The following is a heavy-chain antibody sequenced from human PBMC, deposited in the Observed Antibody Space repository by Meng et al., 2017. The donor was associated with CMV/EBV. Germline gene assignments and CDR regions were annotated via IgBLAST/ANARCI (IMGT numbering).Heavy chain of an antibody. CDR2: IIPIFGTA. V-gene: IGHV1-69*05. J-gene: IGHJ6*02. CDR1: GGTFSSYA. CDR3: ASPITNGYYYYGMDV. D-gene: IGHD3-3*01. Sequence: SVKVSCKASGGTFSSYAISWVRQAPGQGLEWMGGIIPIFGTANYAQKFQGRVTITTDESTSTAYMELSSLRSEDTAVYYCASPITNGYYYYGMDVWGQGTTVTVSS.